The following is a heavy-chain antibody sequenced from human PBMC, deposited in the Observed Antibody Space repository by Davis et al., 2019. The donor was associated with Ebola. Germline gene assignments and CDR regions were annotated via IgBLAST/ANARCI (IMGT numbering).Heavy chain of an antibody. D-gene: IGHD1-26*01. V-gene: IGHV1-3*01. Sequence: ASVTVSCMASGYTFTSYAMHWVRQAPGQRLEWMGWINAGNGNTKYSQKFQGRVTMTRDTSTSTVYMELSSLRSEDTAVYYCARFYSGSYLAFDYWGQGTLVTVSS. CDR3: ARFYSGSYLAFDY. CDR2: INAGNGNT. J-gene: IGHJ4*02. CDR1: GYTFTSYA.